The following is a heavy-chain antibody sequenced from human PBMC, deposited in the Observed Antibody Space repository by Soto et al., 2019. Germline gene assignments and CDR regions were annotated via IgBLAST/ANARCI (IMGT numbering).Heavy chain of an antibody. D-gene: IGHD3-10*01. CDR1: GGSISSTSHY. J-gene: IGHJ4*02. CDR2: INYSGST. CDR3: ARVQYYYGSGSYYFEY. V-gene: IGHV4-39*01. Sequence: PSETLSLTCTVSGGSISSTSHYWGWIRQPPXKGLEWIGSINYSGSTYYNPSLKSRVTISVDTSKNQFSLELSSVTAADTAVYYCARVQYYYGSGSYYFEYWGQGTLVTVSS.